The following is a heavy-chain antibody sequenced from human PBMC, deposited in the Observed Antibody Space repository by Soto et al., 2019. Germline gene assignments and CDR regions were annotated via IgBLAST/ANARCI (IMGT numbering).Heavy chain of an antibody. CDR1: EYRITSYW. V-gene: IGHV5-51*01. CDR3: ARPREPGKYYYGVDV. CDR2: IYPGDSDT. Sequence: GESQKVSCKGSEYRITSYWIGGVRKMTGKGLEWRGSIYPGDSDTRYSASFQGQVTISADKSISPAYLQWSSLKASDTAIYYCARPREPGKYYYGVDVWGQGTTVTVSS. J-gene: IGHJ6*02.